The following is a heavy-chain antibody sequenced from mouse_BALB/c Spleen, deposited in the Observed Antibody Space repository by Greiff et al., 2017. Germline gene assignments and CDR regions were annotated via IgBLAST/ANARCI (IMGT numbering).Heavy chain of an antibody. CDR3: ARDIYDGYSDY. CDR1: GFTFSSYG. Sequence: DVQLQESGGGLVQPGGSLKLSCAASGFTFSSYGMSWVRQTPDKRLELVATINSNGGSTYYPDSVKGRFTISRDNAKNTLYLQMSSLKSEDTAMYYCARDIYDGYSDYWGQGTTLTVSS. D-gene: IGHD2-3*01. V-gene: IGHV5-6-3*01. J-gene: IGHJ2*01. CDR2: INSNGGST.